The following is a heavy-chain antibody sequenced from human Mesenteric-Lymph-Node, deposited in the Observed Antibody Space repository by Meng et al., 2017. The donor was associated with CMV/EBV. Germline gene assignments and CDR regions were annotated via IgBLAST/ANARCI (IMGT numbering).Heavy chain of an antibody. D-gene: IGHD6-6*01. J-gene: IGHJ5*02. Sequence: KASEYTFNGYYMHWVRQAPGQGPEWMGVIHPSGGGTTFAQKFQGRVTITRDTSTRTVYMELSSLRSEDTAMYYCARVSSSSSNWFDPWGQGTLVTVSS. CDR3: ARVSSSSSNWFDP. CDR1: EYTFNGYY. CDR2: IHPSGGGT. V-gene: IGHV1-46*02.